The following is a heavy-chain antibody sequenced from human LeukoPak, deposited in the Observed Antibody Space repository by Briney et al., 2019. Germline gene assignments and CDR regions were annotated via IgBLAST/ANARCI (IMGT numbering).Heavy chain of an antibody. CDR1: GYTFTGYY. J-gene: IGHJ3*02. CDR3: ARPPGGYSYGDAFDI. Sequence: ASVKVSCKASGYTFTGYYMHWVRQAPGQGLEWMGWINPNSGGTNYAQKFQGRVTMTRDTSISTAYMELSRLRSDDTAVYYCARPPGGYSYGDAFDIWGQGTMVTVSS. CDR2: INPNSGGT. D-gene: IGHD5-18*01. V-gene: IGHV1-2*02.